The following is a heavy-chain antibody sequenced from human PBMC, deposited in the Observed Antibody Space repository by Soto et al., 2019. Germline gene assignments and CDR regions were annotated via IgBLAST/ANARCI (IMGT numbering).Heavy chain of an antibody. D-gene: IGHD3-16*01. Sequence: GGSLRLSCAGSGFTFSSYNMNWVRQAPGKGLEWVSSISSRSSYISYADSVKGRFTISRDNARNSLYLQMNSLRAEDTAVFYCARDMGDYYGMDVWGQGTTVTVSS. V-gene: IGHV3-21*01. CDR1: GFTFSSYN. CDR2: ISSRSSYI. J-gene: IGHJ6*02. CDR3: ARDMGDYYGMDV.